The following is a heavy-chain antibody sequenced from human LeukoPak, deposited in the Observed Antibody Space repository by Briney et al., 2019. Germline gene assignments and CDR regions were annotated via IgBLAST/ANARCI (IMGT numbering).Heavy chain of an antibody. J-gene: IGHJ5*02. CDR2: IFTSGST. Sequence: SETLSLTCTVSGDSISTYYWSWTRQPAGKGLEWIGRIFTSGSTNYNPSLKSRVTMSLDTSKNQFSLKLSSVTAADTAVYYCARKALPGNWFDPWGQGALVTVSS. CDR1: GDSISTYY. V-gene: IGHV4-4*07. CDR3: ARKALPGNWFDP.